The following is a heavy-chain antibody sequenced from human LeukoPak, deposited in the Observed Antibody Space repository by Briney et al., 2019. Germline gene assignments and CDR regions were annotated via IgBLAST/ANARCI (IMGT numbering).Heavy chain of an antibody. CDR2: ISGSGGST. Sequence: GGSLRLSCAASGFTFSSYGMSWVRQAPGKGLEWVSAISGSGGSTYYADSVKGRFTISRDNSKNTLYLQMNSLRAEDTAVYYCARGRHYYDSSGYYRPYSAYNWFDPWGQGTLVTVSS. D-gene: IGHD3-22*01. V-gene: IGHV3-23*01. CDR1: GFTFSSYG. J-gene: IGHJ5*02. CDR3: ARGRHYYDSSGYYRPYSAYNWFDP.